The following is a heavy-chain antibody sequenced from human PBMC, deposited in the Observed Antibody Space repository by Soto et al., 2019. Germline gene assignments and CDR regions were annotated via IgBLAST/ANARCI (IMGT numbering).Heavy chain of an antibody. CDR1: GFTFSSYA. V-gene: IGHV3-30-3*01. J-gene: IGHJ4*02. Sequence: QVQLVESGGGVVQPGRSLRLSCAASGFTFSSYALHWVRQAPGKGLDWVAVISSDVNYKYYADSVKGRFTISRDNSKNTLYLQMNSLRAEDTAVYYCAGQKKRGVWLFYFWGQGTLVTVSS. D-gene: IGHD5-12*01. CDR2: ISSDVNYK. CDR3: AGQKKRGVWLFYF.